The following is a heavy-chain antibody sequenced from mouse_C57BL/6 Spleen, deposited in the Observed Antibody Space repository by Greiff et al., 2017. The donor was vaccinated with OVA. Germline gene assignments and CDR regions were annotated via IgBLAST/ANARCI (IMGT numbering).Heavy chain of an antibody. V-gene: IGHV1-80*01. D-gene: IGHD1-1*01. CDR1: GYAFSSYW. CDR2: IYPGDGDT. Sequence: QVQLQQSGAELVKPGASVKISCKASGYAFSSYWMNWVKQRPGKGLEWIGQIYPGDGDTNYNGKFKGKATLTADKSSSTAYMQLSSLTSEDSAVYFCARTSDYYGSSYAYWGQGTLVTVSA. CDR3: ARTSDYYGSSYAY. J-gene: IGHJ3*01.